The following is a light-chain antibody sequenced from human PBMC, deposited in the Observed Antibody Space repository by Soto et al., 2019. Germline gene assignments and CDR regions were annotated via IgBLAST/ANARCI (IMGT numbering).Light chain of an antibody. V-gene: IGKV3-20*01. J-gene: IGKJ3*01. Sequence: EIVLTQSPGTLSLSPGERATLSCRASQSVISNYLAWYQQKPGQAPRLLIYGASSRATGIPDRFSGSGSGTDFTLTINRLEPEDFAVYYCQQYGSSQFTFGPGTKVDIK. CDR3: QQYGSSQFT. CDR1: QSVISNY. CDR2: GAS.